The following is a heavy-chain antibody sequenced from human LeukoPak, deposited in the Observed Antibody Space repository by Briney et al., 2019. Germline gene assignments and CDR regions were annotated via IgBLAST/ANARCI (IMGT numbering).Heavy chain of an antibody. CDR2: ISGSGGST. CDR1: GFTFSSYA. V-gene: IGHV3-23*01. Sequence: PGGSLRLSCAASGFTFSSYAMSWVRPAPGKGLEWVLAISGSGGSTYYADSVKGRFTISRDNSKNTLYLQMNSLRAEDTAVYYCAKDMQVGAIFPSFDYWGQGTLVTVSS. J-gene: IGHJ4*02. D-gene: IGHD3-3*01. CDR3: AKDMQVGAIFPSFDY.